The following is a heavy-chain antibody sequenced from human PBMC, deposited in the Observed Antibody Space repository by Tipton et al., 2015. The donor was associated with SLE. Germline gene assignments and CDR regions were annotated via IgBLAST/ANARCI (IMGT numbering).Heavy chain of an antibody. CDR2: IYNSEIT. J-gene: IGHJ3*02. CDR3: ARPYGTDWYGAFDI. Sequence: TLSLTCTVSGGSFSSYYWTWIRQPPGRGLEWIANIYNSEITNYNPSLNSRVTISADTSKNQFSLKLTSLTAADTAVYYCARPYGTDWYGAFDIWGQGTMVTVSS. CDR1: GGSFSSYY. V-gene: IGHV4-4*09. D-gene: IGHD3-9*01.